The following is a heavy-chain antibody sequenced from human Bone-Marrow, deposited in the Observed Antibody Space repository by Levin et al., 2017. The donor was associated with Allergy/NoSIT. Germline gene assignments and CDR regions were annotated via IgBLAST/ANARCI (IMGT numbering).Heavy chain of an antibody. J-gene: IGHJ3*01. CDR1: GITFSSDW. D-gene: IGHD2-2*01. Sequence: GGSLRLSCADSGITFSSDWMSWVRQAPGKGLEWVANIIRDGSLKFYADSVKGRFTISRDNAKNSLFLRMDSLRAEDTAVYYCAGEGRRVVPDTSAFDFWGQGTVVTVSS. CDR3: AGEGRRVVPDTSAFDF. CDR2: IIRDGSLK. V-gene: IGHV3-7*04.